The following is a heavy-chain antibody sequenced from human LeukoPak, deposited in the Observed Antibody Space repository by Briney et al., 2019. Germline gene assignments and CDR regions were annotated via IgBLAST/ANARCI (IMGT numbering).Heavy chain of an antibody. CDR3: ARVFWSGDYPKGYYFDY. V-gene: IGHV3-21*01. D-gene: IGHD4-17*01. CDR2: VSSSSSYI. J-gene: IGHJ4*02. Sequence: SGGSLRLSCAASGFTFSSYSMNWVRQAPGKGLEWVSSVSSSSSYIYYADSVKGRFTISRDNAKNSLYLQMNSLRAEDTAVYYCARVFWSGDYPKGYYFDYWGQGTLVTVSS. CDR1: GFTFSSYS.